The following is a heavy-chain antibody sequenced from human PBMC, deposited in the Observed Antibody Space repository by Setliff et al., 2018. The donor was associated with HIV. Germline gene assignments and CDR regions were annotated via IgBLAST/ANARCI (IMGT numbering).Heavy chain of an antibody. CDR3: ARETRSFGGIDP. Sequence: SETLSLTCTVSGGSISSSSYYWGWIRQPPGKGLEWIGSIYYSGSTYYNPSLKSRVTISVDTSKNQFSLKVRSVTAADTAMYYCARETRSFGGIDPWGQGTLVTVSS. CDR1: GGSISSSSYY. J-gene: IGHJ5*02. V-gene: IGHV4-39*07. CDR2: IYYSGST. D-gene: IGHD2-15*01.